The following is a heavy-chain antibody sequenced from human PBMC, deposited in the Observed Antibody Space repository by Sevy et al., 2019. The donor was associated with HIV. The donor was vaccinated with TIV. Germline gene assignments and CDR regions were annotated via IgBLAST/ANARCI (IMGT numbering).Heavy chain of an antibody. CDR1: GFMFNLYS. Sequence: GGSLRLSCTTSGFMFNLYSFNWVRQAPGKGLEWISFISSSGKYQFYADSVKGAFTMSRDTGTNSVYLQIDSLRADDTAVYYCARDSDTYTALANYYGMDVWGQGTTVTVSS. V-gene: IGHV3-21*06. CDR3: ARDSDTYTALANYYGMDV. D-gene: IGHD5-18*01. CDR2: ISSSGKYQ. J-gene: IGHJ6*02.